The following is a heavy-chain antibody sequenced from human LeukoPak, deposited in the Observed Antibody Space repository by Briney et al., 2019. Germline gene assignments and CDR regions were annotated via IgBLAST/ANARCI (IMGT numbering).Heavy chain of an antibody. J-gene: IGHJ5*02. D-gene: IGHD3-3*01. CDR2: IYYSGST. V-gene: IGHV4-59*11. Sequence: SETLSLTCTVSGGSISSHCWSWIRQPPGKGLEWIGYIYYSGSTNYNPSLKSRVTISVDTSKNQFSLKLSSVTAADAAVYYCAGFFWSGPFDPWGQGTVVSVS. CDR3: AGFFWSGPFDP. CDR1: GGSISSHC.